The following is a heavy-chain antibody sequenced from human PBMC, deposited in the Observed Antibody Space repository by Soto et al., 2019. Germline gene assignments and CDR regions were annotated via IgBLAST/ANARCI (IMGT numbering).Heavy chain of an antibody. V-gene: IGHV4-59*06. Sequence: TSETLSLTCTVSGGSINSYYWSWIRQPPGKGLEWIGYIYYSGSTYYNPSLKSRVTISVDTSKNQFSLKLSSVTAADTAVYYCARGRGIVATINRSLLFDYWGQGTLVTVSS. J-gene: IGHJ4*02. CDR1: GGSINSYY. D-gene: IGHD5-12*01. CDR2: IYYSGST. CDR3: ARGRGIVATINRSLLFDY.